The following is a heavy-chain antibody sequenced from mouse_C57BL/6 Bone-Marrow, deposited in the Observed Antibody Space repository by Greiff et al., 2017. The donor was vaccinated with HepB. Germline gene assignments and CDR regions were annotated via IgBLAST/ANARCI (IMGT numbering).Heavy chain of an antibody. Sequence: QVQLQQPGAELVKPGASVKMSCKASGYTFTSYWITWVKQRPGQGLEWIGDIYPGSGSTNYNEKFKSKATLTVDTSSSTAYMQLSSLSSEATAVYYGARHYYGSRDSWGAGTTLTVSS. CDR3: ARHYYGSRDS. CDR1: GYTFTSYW. V-gene: IGHV1-55*01. J-gene: IGHJ2*01. D-gene: IGHD1-1*01. CDR2: IYPGSGST.